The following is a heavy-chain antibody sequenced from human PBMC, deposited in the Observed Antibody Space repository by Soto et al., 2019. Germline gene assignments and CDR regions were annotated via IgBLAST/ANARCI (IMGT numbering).Heavy chain of an antibody. V-gene: IGHV4-59*01. CDR1: DGSISSYY. Sequence: QVQRQVSGPGLVKPSATLSLTCTVSDGSISSYYWSWIRQPPGKGLDWLGYFFYTGSTNHNPSLKSRVTISLDMSTYQFSLRLSSVTAADTATYYCAKSRDGYNLNAIDDWGQGFLVTVSS. CDR3: AKSRDGYNLNAIDD. CDR2: FFYTGST. J-gene: IGHJ4*02. D-gene: IGHD5-12*01.